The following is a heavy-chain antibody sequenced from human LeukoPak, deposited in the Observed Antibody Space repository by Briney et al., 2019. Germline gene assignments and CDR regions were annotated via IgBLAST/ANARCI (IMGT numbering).Heavy chain of an antibody. V-gene: IGHV4-4*07. CDR1: GGSISSYY. CDR2: IYTSGST. J-gene: IGHJ5*02. Sequence: SETLSLTCTVSGGSISSYYWSWIRQPAGKGLEWIGRIYTSGSTNYNPSLKSRVTMSVDTSKNQFSLKLNSVTAADTAVYYCARDTGAGAQYWFDPWGQGTLVTVSS. CDR3: ARDTGAGAQYWFDP. D-gene: IGHD3-10*01.